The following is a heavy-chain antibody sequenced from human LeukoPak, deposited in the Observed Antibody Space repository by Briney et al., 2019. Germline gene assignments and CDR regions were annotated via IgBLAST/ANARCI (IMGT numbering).Heavy chain of an antibody. D-gene: IGHD1-26*01. Sequence: PGASLRLSCAASGFTFSSYVMSWLRQSPGKGLGWVSGISGSGDSTYYSDSGKGRFTIPRDNSKNTLYLQMNSLRAEDTAVYYCAKDRIVEATARLFDDWGQGTLVTVSS. CDR3: AKDRIVEATARLFDD. V-gene: IGHV3-23*01. CDR2: ISGSGDST. CDR1: GFTFSSYV. J-gene: IGHJ4*02.